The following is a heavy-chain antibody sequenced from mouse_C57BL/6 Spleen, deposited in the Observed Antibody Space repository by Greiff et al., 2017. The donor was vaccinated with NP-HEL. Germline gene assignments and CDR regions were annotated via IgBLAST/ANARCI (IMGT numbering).Heavy chain of an antibody. D-gene: IGHD1-1*01. CDR2: IYPGDGDT. J-gene: IGHJ2*01. Sequence: VQLQQSGPELVKPGASVKISCKASGYAFSSSWMNWVKQRPGKGLEWIGRIYPGDGDTNYNGKFKGKATLTADKSSSTAYMQLSSLTSEDSAVYFCARSVITTVVADGWGQGTTLTVSS. V-gene: IGHV1-82*01. CDR3: ARSVITTVVADG. CDR1: GYAFSSSW.